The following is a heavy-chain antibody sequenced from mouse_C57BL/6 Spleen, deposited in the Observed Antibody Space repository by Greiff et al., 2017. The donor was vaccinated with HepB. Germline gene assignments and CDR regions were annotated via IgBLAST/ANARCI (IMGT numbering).Heavy chain of an antibody. D-gene: IGHD1-1*01. CDR2: IYPRSGNT. Sequence: VQLQQSGAELARPGASVKLSCKASGYTFTSYGISWVKQRTGQGLEWIGEIYPRSGNTYYNEKFKGKATLTADKSSSTAYMELRSLTSEDSAVYFCARDLLRSYYFDYWGQGTTLTVSS. V-gene: IGHV1-81*01. CDR3: ARDLLRSYYFDY. CDR1: GYTFTSYG. J-gene: IGHJ2*01.